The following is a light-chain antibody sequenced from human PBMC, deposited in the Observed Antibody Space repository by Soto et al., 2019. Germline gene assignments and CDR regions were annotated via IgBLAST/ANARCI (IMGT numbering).Light chain of an antibody. CDR1: SSDIGSNNY. CDR2: EVS. Sequence: QSALTQPASVSGSPRQSITISCTGTSSDIGSNNYVSWFQQRPGKAPTLIIYEVSNRPSGVSNHFSGSKSGNTASLTISGLLPEDEAEHYCSSYTTTTRLFGGGTKLTVL. CDR3: SSYTTTTRL. V-gene: IGLV2-14*01. J-gene: IGLJ3*02.